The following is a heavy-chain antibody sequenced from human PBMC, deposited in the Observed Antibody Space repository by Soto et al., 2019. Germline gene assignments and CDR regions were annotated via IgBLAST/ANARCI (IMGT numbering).Heavy chain of an antibody. J-gene: IGHJ6*02. CDR1: GGSVSSGSYY. CDR2: IYYSGST. Sequence: ETLSLTCTVSGGSVSSGSYYWSWIRQPPGKGLEWIGYIYYSGSTNYNPSLKSRVTISVDTSKNQFSLKLSSVTAADTAVYYCARAYSSTRHYYYYYGMDVWGQGTTVTVSS. V-gene: IGHV4-61*01. CDR3: ARAYSSTRHYYYYYGMDV. D-gene: IGHD6-13*01.